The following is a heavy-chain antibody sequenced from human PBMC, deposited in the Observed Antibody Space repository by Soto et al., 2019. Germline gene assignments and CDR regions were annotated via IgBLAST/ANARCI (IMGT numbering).Heavy chain of an antibody. V-gene: IGHV3-30*18. Sequence: VRQAGDKVVERVAIISYDGNKTYSQDSVNTRVIISRDNSKNTLYLQMNSLRAEDTSVYYCAKEGGLSVSFFFQAEDGIRDL. CDR2: ISYDGNKT. D-gene: IGHD3-16*01. CDR3: AKEGGLSVSFFFQAEDGIRDL. J-gene: IGHJ2*01.